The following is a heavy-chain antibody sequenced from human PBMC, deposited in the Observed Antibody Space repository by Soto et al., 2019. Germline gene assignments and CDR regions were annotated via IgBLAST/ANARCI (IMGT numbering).Heavy chain of an antibody. Sequence: SSETLSLTCAVSGGSISSGGYSWSWIRQPPGKGLEWIGYIYHSGSTYYNPSLKSRVTISVDRSKNQFSLKLSSVTAADTAVYYCARGRYYYGSGTNPYYFDYWGQGTLVTVSS. CDR3: ARGRYYYGSGTNPYYFDY. J-gene: IGHJ4*02. CDR2: IYHSGST. D-gene: IGHD3-10*01. CDR1: GGSISSGGYS. V-gene: IGHV4-30-2*01.